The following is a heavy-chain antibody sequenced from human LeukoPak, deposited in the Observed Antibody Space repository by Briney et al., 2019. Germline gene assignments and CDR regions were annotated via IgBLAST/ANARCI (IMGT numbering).Heavy chain of an antibody. Sequence: ASVKVSCKASGYTFTSYAMNWVRQAPGQGLEWMGWIHTDTGNPTYAQGLSGRFVFSLDTSVSTAYLQINSLEAEDTAIYFCARGIGYCSDFSCHLDPWGQGTLVTVSS. CDR2: IHTDTGNP. CDR3: ARGIGYCSDFSCHLDP. J-gene: IGHJ5*02. D-gene: IGHD2-15*01. V-gene: IGHV7-4-1*02. CDR1: GYTFTSYA.